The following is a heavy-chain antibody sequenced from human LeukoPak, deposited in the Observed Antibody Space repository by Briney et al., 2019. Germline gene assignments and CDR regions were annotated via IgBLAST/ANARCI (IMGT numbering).Heavy chain of an antibody. CDR3: ARDGPRVSSGYYYGMDV. D-gene: IGHD3-22*01. CDR2: INPNSGGT. CDR1: GYISTGYY. Sequence: GASVKVSRKASGYISTGYYMHWVRQAPGQGLEWMGWINPNSGGTNYAQKFQGRVTMTRDTSISTAYMELSRLRSDDTAVYYCARDGPRVSSGYYYGMDVWGQGTTVTVSS. J-gene: IGHJ6*02. V-gene: IGHV1-2*02.